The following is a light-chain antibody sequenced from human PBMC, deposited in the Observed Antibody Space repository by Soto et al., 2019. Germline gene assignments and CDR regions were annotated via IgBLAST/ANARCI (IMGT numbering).Light chain of an antibody. Sequence: DIVMTQSPDSLAVSLGERATINCKSSQTILYNSNNKNYLAWYQRKPGQPPELLIYWASTRESGVPDRFSGSGSETDFTLTISSLQAEDVAVYYCQQYYTTPGTFGPGTKVDIK. J-gene: IGKJ3*01. CDR3: QQYYTTPGT. V-gene: IGKV4-1*01. CDR2: WAS. CDR1: QTILYNSNNKNY.